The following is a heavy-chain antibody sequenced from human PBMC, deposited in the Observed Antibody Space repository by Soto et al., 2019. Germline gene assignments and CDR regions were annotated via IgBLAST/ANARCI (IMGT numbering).Heavy chain of an antibody. D-gene: IGHD6-13*01. J-gene: IGHJ4*02. CDR1: GVRVRECY. CDR3: ATSSSWYGLGPGVFDS. CDR2: IYSGGTT. V-gene: IGHV3-66*01. Sequence: AGSRRLSFVASGVRVRECYRTSVRQAPGKGLERVSLIYSGGTTKYAGSVKGRFIISRDNTKNTLYLQMSSLRAADTAVYHCATSSSWYGLGPGVFDSWGQGT.